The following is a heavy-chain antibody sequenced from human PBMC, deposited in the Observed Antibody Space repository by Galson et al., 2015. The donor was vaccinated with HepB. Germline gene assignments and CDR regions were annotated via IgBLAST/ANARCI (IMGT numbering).Heavy chain of an antibody. V-gene: IGHV3-74*01. Sequence: SLRLSCAASGFTFSSYWMHWVRPVPGKGLVWVSRINSDGTYVNYADSGQGRFTISRDNAKNTLTLRMDSLRVEDTAVYYCAREFVAVAGRNSDSFDIWGQGTLVTVSS. CDR2: INSDGTYV. D-gene: IGHD6-19*01. J-gene: IGHJ3*02. CDR1: GFTFSSYW. CDR3: AREFVAVAGRNSDSFDI.